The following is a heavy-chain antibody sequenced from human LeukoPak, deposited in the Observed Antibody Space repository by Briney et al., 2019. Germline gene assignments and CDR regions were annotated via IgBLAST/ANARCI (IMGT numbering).Heavy chain of an antibody. CDR1: GYSFTSYW. J-gene: IGHJ3*02. CDR3: ARDARIAAAGTDAFDT. D-gene: IGHD6-13*01. Sequence: GESLKISCKGSGYSFTSYWIGWVRQMPGKGLEWMGIIYPGDSDTRYSPSFQGQVTISADKSISTAYLQWSSLKASDTAMYYCARDARIAAAGTDAFDTWGQGTMVTVSS. CDR2: IYPGDSDT. V-gene: IGHV5-51*01.